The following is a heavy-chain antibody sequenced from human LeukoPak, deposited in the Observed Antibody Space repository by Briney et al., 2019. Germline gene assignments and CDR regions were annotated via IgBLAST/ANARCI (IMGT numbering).Heavy chain of an antibody. CDR1: GGSISSSSYY. J-gene: IGHJ4*02. V-gene: IGHV4-39*01. Sequence: SETLSLTCTVSGGSISSSSYYWGWIRQPPRKGLEWIGSFYYSGSTYYNPSLKSRVTISVDTSKNQFSLKLSSVTAADMAVYYCARDAIDGSYYNYWGQGTLVTVSS. CDR2: FYYSGST. D-gene: IGHD1-26*01. CDR3: ARDAIDGSYYNY.